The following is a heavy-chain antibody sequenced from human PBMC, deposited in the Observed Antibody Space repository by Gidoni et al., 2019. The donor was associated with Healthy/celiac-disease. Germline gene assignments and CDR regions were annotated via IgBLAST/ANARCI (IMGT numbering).Heavy chain of an antibody. CDR2: IYWNDDK. Sequence: QITLKESGPTLVKPTQTLTLTCTFSGFSLSTSGVGVGWIRQPPGKALEWLALIYWNDDKRYSPSLKSRLTITKDTSKNQVVLTMTNMDPVDTATYYCAHSTDTAMVMDGVSGYYFDYWGQGTLVTVSS. J-gene: IGHJ4*02. V-gene: IGHV2-5*01. CDR3: AHSTDTAMVMDGVSGYYFDY. D-gene: IGHD5-18*01. CDR1: GFSLSTSGVG.